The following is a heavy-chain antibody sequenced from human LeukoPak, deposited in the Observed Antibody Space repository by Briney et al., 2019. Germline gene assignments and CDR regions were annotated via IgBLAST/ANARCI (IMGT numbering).Heavy chain of an antibody. CDR3: ARDGSGSWYYFDY. V-gene: IGHV4-59*01. J-gene: IGHJ4*02. Sequence: SETLSLTCKVSGGSISSYYWSWIRQPPGKGLEWIGFIYDSGTTNYNPSLKSRVTISVDTSKNQFSLKLSSVTAADTAVYYCARDGSGSWYYFDYWGQGTLVTVSS. D-gene: IGHD6-13*01. CDR2: IYDSGTT. CDR1: GGSISSYY.